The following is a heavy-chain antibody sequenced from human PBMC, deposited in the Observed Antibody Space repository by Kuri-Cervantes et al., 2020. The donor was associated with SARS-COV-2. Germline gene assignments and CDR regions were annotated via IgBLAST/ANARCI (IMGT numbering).Heavy chain of an antibody. J-gene: IGHJ2*01. CDR3: ARGFELLRDFDL. Sequence: LSLICAASGFTFSTYTMHWVRQAPGKGLEWVAVTTDDGTNKYYADSVKGRFTISRDNSKNTLYLQMNSLRTEDTAVYYCARGFELLRDFDLWGRGTLVTVSS. CDR1: GFTFSTYT. D-gene: IGHD1-7*01. V-gene: IGHV3-30-3*01. CDR2: TTDDGTNK.